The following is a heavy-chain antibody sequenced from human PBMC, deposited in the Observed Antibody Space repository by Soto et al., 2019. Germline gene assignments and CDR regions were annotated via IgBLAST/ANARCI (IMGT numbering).Heavy chain of an antibody. CDR3: ARGYCSGDTCYHIDY. V-gene: IGHV3-23*01. CDR1: GFTFSSWG. D-gene: IGHD2-15*01. J-gene: IGHJ4*02. Sequence: RLSCAASGFTFSSWGMRWVRQAPGKGLEWVSSISGSGGSTYYTDSVKGRFTISRDNSKNTLYPQMNSLRAEDTAVYFCARGYCSGDTCYHIDYWGQGTLVTVSS. CDR2: ISGSGGST.